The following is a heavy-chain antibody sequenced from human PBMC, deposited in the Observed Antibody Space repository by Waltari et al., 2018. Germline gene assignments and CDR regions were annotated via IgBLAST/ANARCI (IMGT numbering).Heavy chain of an antibody. CDR3: ARGGPTGDRLDY. J-gene: IGHJ4*02. CDR2: IYYSGST. Sequence: QLQLQESGPGLVKPSETLSLTCTVSGGSISSSSYYWGWIRQPPGKGLEWIGSIYYSGSTYYNPSLKSRVTISVDTSKNQFSLKLSSVTAADTAVYYCARGGPTGDRLDYWGQGTLVTVSS. V-gene: IGHV4-39*01. D-gene: IGHD7-27*01. CDR1: GGSISSSSYY.